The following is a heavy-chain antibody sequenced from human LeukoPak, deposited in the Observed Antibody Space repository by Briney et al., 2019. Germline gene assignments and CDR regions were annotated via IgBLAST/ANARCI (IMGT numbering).Heavy chain of an antibody. CDR2: INPSGGST. D-gene: IGHD2-15*01. J-gene: IGHJ4*02. CDR3: ARPSRIPPYYFDY. Sequence: ASVKVSCKASGYTFISYYVQWMRQAPGQGLEWMGIINPSGGSTSYAQKFQGRVTMTRDTSTSTVYMELSSLRSEDTAVYYCARPSRIPPYYFDYWGQGTLVTVSS. CDR1: GYTFISYY. V-gene: IGHV1-46*01.